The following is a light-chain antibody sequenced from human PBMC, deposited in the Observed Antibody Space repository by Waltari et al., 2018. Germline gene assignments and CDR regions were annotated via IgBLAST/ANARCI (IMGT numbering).Light chain of an antibody. V-gene: IGLV2-8*01. J-gene: IGLJ3*02. CDR2: EVN. CDR3: ASYAGSVVV. CDR1: SCYIGAYKF. Sequence: QSALTQPPPASGSPGQSLPISSTGTSCYIGAYKFLSWYRSHPGRIPALLIFEVNKRPSGVPDRFSGSKSGNRASLTVSGLQAEDEADYYCASYAGSVVVFGGGTKLTVL.